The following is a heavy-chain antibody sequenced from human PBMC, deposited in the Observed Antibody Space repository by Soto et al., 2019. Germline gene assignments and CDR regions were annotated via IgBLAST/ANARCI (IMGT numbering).Heavy chain of an antibody. CDR2: IIPIFGTA. CDR3: ARDLTVDYYDSSGYSTPSNWFDP. CDR1: GGTFSSYS. J-gene: IGHJ5*02. D-gene: IGHD3-22*01. V-gene: IGHV1-69*13. Sequence: SVKVSCKASGGTFSSYSISWVRQAPGQGLEWMGGIIPIFGTANYAQKFQGRATITADESTSTAYMELSSLRSEDTAVYYCARDLTVDYYDSSGYSTPSNWFDPWGQGTLVTVSS.